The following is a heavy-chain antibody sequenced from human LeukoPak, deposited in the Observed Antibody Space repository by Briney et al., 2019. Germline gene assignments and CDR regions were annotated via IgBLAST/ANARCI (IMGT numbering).Heavy chain of an antibody. CDR1: GGSFSGYY. D-gene: IGHD6-25*01. V-gene: IGHV4-34*01. J-gene: IGHJ3*02. CDR2: INQSGGT. Sequence: ASETLSLTCAVYGGSFSGYYWSWIRQPPGKRLEWIGEINQSGGTNYNPSLRSRVSISVDTSKNQFSLKLNSMTAADTAVYFCATIQRDHAFDIWGQGTMVTVSS. CDR3: ATIQRDHAFDI.